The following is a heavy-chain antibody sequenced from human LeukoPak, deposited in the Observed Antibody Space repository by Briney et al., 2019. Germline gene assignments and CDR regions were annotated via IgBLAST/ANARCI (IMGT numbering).Heavy chain of an antibody. CDR2: ISSGGVST. Sequence: QPGGSLRLSCAASGFTFSSYAMTWVRQAPGKGLEWVSAISSGGVSTYYADSVKGRFTISRDNAENSLYLQMNSLRAEDTAVYYCARGHTMVRGALSAFDIWGQGTMVTVSS. CDR1: GFTFSSYA. J-gene: IGHJ3*02. CDR3: ARGHTMVRGALSAFDI. V-gene: IGHV3-23*01. D-gene: IGHD3-10*01.